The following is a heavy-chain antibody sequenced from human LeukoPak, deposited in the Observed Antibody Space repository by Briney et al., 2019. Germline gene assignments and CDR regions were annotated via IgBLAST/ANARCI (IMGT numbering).Heavy chain of an antibody. Sequence: SETLSLTCTVSGGSIISYYWSWIRQPPGKGLEWIGYIYYSGSTNYNPSLKSRVTISVDTSKNQFSLKLSSVTAADTAVYYCARDQGSRWFDPWGQGTLVTVSS. CDR2: IYYSGST. CDR3: ARDQGSRWFDP. J-gene: IGHJ5*02. V-gene: IGHV4-59*01. CDR1: GGSIISYY.